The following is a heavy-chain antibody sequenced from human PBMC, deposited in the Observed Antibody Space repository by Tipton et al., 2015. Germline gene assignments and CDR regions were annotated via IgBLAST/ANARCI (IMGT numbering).Heavy chain of an antibody. D-gene: IGHD1-14*01. CDR3: ARDVGGRDGRNHAFDL. V-gene: IGHV4-59*01. Sequence: TLSLTCDVSGDLINTDYWTWIRQPPGKGLEWIGYIHHSESSNINPSLKGRVSLSIDTSKKQFSLTLTSVTAADTAVYFCARDVGGRDGRNHAFDLWGQGTMVTVSS. CDR1: GDLINTDY. J-gene: IGHJ3*01. CDR2: IHHSESS.